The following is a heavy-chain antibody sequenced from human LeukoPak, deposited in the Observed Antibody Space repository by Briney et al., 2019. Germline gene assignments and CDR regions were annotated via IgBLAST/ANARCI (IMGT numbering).Heavy chain of an antibody. D-gene: IGHD4-17*01. CDR2: IYSGGST. Sequence: GGSLRLSCAASGFTVSSNYMSWVRQAPGKGLEWVSVIYSGGSTYYADSVKGRFTISRDNSKNTLYLQMNSLRAEDTAVYYCARDPRTYGDYAYDNWFDPWGQGTLVTVSS. CDR1: GFTVSSNY. CDR3: ARDPRTYGDYAYDNWFDP. V-gene: IGHV3-66*01. J-gene: IGHJ5*02.